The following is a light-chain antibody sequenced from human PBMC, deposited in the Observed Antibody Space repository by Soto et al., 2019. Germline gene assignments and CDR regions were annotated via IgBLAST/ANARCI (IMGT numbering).Light chain of an antibody. Sequence: EIVMTQSPATLSVSPGERATLSCRASQSLSSDLAWYQQKPGQAPRLLIYSASRRATGFPGRFSGSGSGSGTAFTLTISRLEPEDFAVYYCQQYISTPWTFGQGTKVDIK. CDR3: QQYISTPWT. V-gene: IGKV3-15*01. CDR1: QSLSSD. CDR2: SAS. J-gene: IGKJ1*01.